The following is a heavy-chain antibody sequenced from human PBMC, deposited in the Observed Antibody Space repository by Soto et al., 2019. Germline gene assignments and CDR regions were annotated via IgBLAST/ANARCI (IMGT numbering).Heavy chain of an antibody. CDR3: ARGWGDGYNYGDAFDI. V-gene: IGHV5-51*01. D-gene: IGHD5-12*01. CDR2: IYPGDSDT. CDR1: GYSFTSYW. J-gene: IGHJ3*02. Sequence: LKISCKGSGYSFTSYWIGWVRQMPGKGLEWMGIIYPGDSDTRYSPSFQGQVTISADKSISTAYLQWSSLKASDTAMYYCARGWGDGYNYGDAFDIWGQGTMVTVSS.